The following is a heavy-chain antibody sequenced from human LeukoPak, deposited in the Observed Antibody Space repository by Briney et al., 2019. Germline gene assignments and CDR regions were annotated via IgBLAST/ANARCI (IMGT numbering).Heavy chain of an antibody. CDR1: GGTFSSYA. J-gene: IGHJ3*02. D-gene: IGHD3-3*01. CDR2: IIPIFGTA. CDR3: ARGLRTYYDFWSGPLGDAFDI. Sequence: SVKVSCKASGGTFSSYAISWVRQAPGQGLEWMGGIIPIFGTANYAQKFQGRATITTDESTSTAYMELSSLRSEDTAVYYCARGLRTYYDFWSGPLGDAFDIWGQGTMVTVSS. V-gene: IGHV1-69*05.